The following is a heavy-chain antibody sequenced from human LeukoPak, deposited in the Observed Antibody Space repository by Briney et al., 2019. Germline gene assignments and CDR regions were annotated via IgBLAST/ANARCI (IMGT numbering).Heavy chain of an antibody. J-gene: IGHJ4*02. CDR1: GFTFSSYG. D-gene: IGHD5-18*01. V-gene: IGHV3-30*18. CDR3: AKDGYSYGRFDY. Sequence: GGSLRLSCAASGFTFSSYGMHWVRQAPGKGLEWVAVISYDGSNKYYADSVKGRFTISRDNSKNTLYLQMNSLRAEDTAVYYRAKDGYSYGRFDYWGQGTLVTVSS. CDR2: ISYDGSNK.